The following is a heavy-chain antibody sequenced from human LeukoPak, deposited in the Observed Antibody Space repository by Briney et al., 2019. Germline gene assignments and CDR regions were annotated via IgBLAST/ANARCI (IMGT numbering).Heavy chain of an antibody. CDR1: GYSFTSYW. CDR3: ARWFSMEWFGELLYYFDY. Sequence: GESLKISCKGSGYSFTSYWIGWERQRPGKGLEWTVIIYPGDSDTRYSPSFQGQVTISADKSISTAYLQWSSLKASDTSMYYCARWFSMEWFGELLYYFDYWGQGTLVTVSS. D-gene: IGHD3-10*01. CDR2: IYPGDSDT. J-gene: IGHJ4*02. V-gene: IGHV5-51*01.